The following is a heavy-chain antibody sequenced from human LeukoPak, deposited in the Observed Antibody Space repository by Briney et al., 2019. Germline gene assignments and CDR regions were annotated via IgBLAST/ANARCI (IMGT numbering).Heavy chain of an antibody. Sequence: PSETLSLTCTVSGGSISSSSYYWGWIRQPPGKGLEWIGSIYYSGSTYYNPSLKSRVTISVDTSKNQFSLKLSSVTAADTAVYYCARRGYYYDSSGYDDAFDIWGQGTMVTVSS. CDR1: GGSISSSSYY. CDR2: IYYSGST. J-gene: IGHJ3*02. V-gene: IGHV4-39*01. D-gene: IGHD3-22*01. CDR3: ARRGYYYDSSGYDDAFDI.